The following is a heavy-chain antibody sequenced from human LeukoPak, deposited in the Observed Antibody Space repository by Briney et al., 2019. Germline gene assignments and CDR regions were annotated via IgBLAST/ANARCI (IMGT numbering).Heavy chain of an antibody. CDR3: ARRASVLLWFGELSARVKAPGYFDY. D-gene: IGHD3-10*01. J-gene: IGHJ4*02. Sequence: SETLSLTCTVSGGSISSSSYYWSWIRQPPGKGLEWIGEINHSGSTNYNPSLKSRVTISVDTSKNQFSLKLSSVTAADTAVYYCARRASVLLWFGELSARVKAPGYFDYWGQGTLVTVSS. CDR1: GGSISSSSYY. V-gene: IGHV4-39*07. CDR2: INHSGST.